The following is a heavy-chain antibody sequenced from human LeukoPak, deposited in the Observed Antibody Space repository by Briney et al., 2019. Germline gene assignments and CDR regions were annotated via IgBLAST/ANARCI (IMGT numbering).Heavy chain of an antibody. CDR3: ARDHCSSTSCHLPFDV. CDR1: GGTFSSYA. CDR2: IIPIFGIA. J-gene: IGHJ6*02. D-gene: IGHD2-2*01. V-gene: IGHV1-69*04. Sequence: ASVKVSCKASGGTFSSYAISWVRQAPGQGLKWMGRIIPIFGIANYAQKFQGRVTITADKSTSTAYMELSSLRSEDTAVYYCARDHCSSTSCHLPFDVWGQGTTVTVSS.